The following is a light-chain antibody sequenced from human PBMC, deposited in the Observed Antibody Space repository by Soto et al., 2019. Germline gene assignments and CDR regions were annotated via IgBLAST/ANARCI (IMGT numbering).Light chain of an antibody. CDR3: SSYAGSSNLGV. Sequence: QSALTQPPSASGSPGQSVTISCTGTSSDVGVYNYVSWYQQQPGRAPKLMIYEVSKRPSGVPDRFAGSKSGNTASLTVSGLQPEDEADYYCSSYAGSSNLGVFGGGTKLTVL. J-gene: IGLJ2*01. CDR2: EVS. CDR1: SSDVGVYNY. V-gene: IGLV2-8*01.